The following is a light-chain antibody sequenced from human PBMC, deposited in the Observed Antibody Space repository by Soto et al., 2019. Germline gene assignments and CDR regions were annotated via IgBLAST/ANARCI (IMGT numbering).Light chain of an antibody. CDR3: SSYAGSNNWV. V-gene: IGLV2-8*01. J-gene: IGLJ3*02. CDR2: DVN. CDR1: STDVGNYNY. Sequence: QSALTQPPSASGSPGQSLTISCTGTSTDVGNYNYDSWYQQHPGKAPKLMISDVNRRPSGVPDRFSGSKSGNTASLTVSGLQAEDEADYYCSSYAGSNNWVFGGGTKLTVL.